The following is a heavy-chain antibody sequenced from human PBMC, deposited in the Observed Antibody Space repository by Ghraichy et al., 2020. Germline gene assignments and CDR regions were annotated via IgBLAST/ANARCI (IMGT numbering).Heavy chain of an antibody. V-gene: IGHV3-74*01. J-gene: IGHJ4*02. CDR1: GFTFSRSW. D-gene: IGHD4-17*01. Sequence: LSLTCAASGFTFSRSWMHWVRQAPGKGLVWVSRIKGDGSDQRYADSVRGRFTISRDNAKNTLFLQMNSLRADDTAVYYCVRDGDNFNFDFWGQGNLVTVSS. CDR2: IKGDGSDQ. CDR3: VRDGDNFNFDF.